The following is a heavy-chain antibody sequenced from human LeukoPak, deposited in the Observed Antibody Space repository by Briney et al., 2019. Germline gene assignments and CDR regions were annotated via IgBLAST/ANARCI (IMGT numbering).Heavy chain of an antibody. D-gene: IGHD3-10*01. CDR1: GGSISSSSYY. CDR3: ARQSYYGSGSLDY. CDR2: IYYSGST. V-gene: IGHV4-39*01. J-gene: IGHJ4*02. Sequence: SETLSLTCTVSGGSISSSSYYWGWIRQPPGKGLEWIGSIYYSGSTYYNSSLKSRVTISVDTSKNQFSLKLSSVTAADTAVYYCARQSYYGSGSLDYWGQGTLVTVSS.